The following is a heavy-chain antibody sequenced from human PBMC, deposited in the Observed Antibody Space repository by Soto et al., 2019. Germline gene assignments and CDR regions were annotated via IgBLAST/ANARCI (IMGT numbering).Heavy chain of an antibody. J-gene: IGHJ4*02. Sequence: QEQVVQSGPAMKEPGSSVKVSCRASGIMSSGYGFSWVRQAPGQGFEWVGMINPILDSTHYAQNLQGRVSLSVDKSRDTAYLEVTSLRLEDTAIYFWATMKRARLDSWGRGTVDTVSS. CDR3: ATMKRARLDS. CDR1: GIMSSGYG. CDR2: INPILDST. D-gene: IGHD6-25*01. V-gene: IGHV1-69*09.